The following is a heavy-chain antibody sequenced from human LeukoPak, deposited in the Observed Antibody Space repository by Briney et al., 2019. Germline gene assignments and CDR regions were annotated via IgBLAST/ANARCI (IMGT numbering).Heavy chain of an antibody. D-gene: IGHD3-9*01. V-gene: IGHV4-39*01. CDR2: IYYNGST. CDR1: SGSISSSSYY. J-gene: IGHJ4*02. CDR3: ARHGNPCYDLLTGYFDY. Sequence: PSETLSLTCTVSSGSISSSSYYWGWIRQPPGKGLEWIGSIYYNGSTYYNPSLKSRVTISVDTSKNQFSLKLSSVTAADTAVYYCARHGNPCYDLLTGYFDYWGQGTLVTVSS.